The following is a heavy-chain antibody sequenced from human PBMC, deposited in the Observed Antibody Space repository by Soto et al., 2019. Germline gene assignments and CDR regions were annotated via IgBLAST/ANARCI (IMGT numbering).Heavy chain of an antibody. J-gene: IGHJ6*02. CDR3: ASATTTSLKYYYYGMDV. Sequence: PGWSLGLSCAASGFTFSSYGMHWVRQAPGKGLEWVAVISYGGSSKYYADSVKGRFTISRDNSKNTLYLQMNSLRAEDTAVYYCASATTTSLKYYYYGMDVWGQGTTVTVSS. CDR2: ISYGGSSK. D-gene: IGHD1-1*01. CDR1: GFTFSSYG. V-gene: IGHV3-30*03.